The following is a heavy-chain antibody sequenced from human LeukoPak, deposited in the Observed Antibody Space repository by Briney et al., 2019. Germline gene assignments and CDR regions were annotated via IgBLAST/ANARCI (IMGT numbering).Heavy chain of an antibody. Sequence: GGSLRLSCAASGFTFSSYSMNWVRQAPGKGLEWVSSISSSSSYIYYADSMRGRFTISRDNAKNSLYLQMNSLKPEDTAVYYCARVVEAAAFDSWGQGTLVTVSS. CDR3: ARVVEAAAFDS. CDR2: ISSSSSYI. J-gene: IGHJ4*02. V-gene: IGHV3-21*06. D-gene: IGHD6-13*01. CDR1: GFTFSSYS.